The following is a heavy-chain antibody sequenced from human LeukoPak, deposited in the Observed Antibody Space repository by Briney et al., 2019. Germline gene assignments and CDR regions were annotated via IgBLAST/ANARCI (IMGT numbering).Heavy chain of an antibody. J-gene: IGHJ3*02. V-gene: IGHV3-74*03. D-gene: IGHD4-23*01. Sequence: AGSLRLSCAASGFTFSNFWMDWVRHVPGKGPVWVSRIGTDGSGTTYADFVKGRFTISRDNAKNTLYLQMNSLRAEDTAVYCCARDKYGGNSNAFDIWGQGTLVSVSS. CDR3: ARDKYGGNSNAFDI. CDR1: GFTFSNFW. CDR2: IGTDGSGT.